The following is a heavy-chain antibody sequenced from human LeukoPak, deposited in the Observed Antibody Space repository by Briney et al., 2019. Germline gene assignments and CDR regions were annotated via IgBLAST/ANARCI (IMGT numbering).Heavy chain of an antibody. CDR2: ISASGGST. J-gene: IGHJ4*02. CDR3: ARSALYYYDSSGYIDY. Sequence: GGSLRLSCAASGFTFTNCAMSWVRQAPGERLEWVSAISASGGSTYYADSVKGRFSISRDNSKNTVYLQMSSVRAEDTAVYYCARSALYYYDSSGYIDYWGQGTLVTVSS. CDR1: GFTFTNCA. V-gene: IGHV3-23*01. D-gene: IGHD3-22*01.